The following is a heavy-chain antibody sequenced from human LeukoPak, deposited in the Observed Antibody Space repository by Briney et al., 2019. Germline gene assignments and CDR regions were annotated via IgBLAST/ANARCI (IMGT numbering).Heavy chain of an antibody. V-gene: IGHV3-23*01. CDR1: GFTFSSYA. J-gene: IGHJ4*02. Sequence: GGSLRLSCAVSGFTFSSYAMSWVRQAPGKGLEWVSAISSSGGTTDYADSVKGRFTISRDNSKSTLYLQMNSLRAEDTAVYYCAKDMGGPNFDYWGQGTLVTVSS. D-gene: IGHD2-15*01. CDR2: ISSSGGTT. CDR3: AKDMGGPNFDY.